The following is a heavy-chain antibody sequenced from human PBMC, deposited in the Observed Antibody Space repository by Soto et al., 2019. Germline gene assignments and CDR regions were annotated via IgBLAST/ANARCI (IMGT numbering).Heavy chain of an antibody. D-gene: IGHD3-3*02. CDR2: IYASGHT. J-gene: IGHJ3*02. V-gene: IGHV4-4*07. CDR3: ARSPSTSTIGTFDI. Sequence: SETLSLTCTVSGGAISAFFWNWVRQSAGKGLEWIGRIYASGHTIYNPSLESRVTMSVDTSKHQFSLRLNSVTAADTAVYYCARSPSTSTIGTFDIWGQGTMVTVSS. CDR1: GGAISAFF.